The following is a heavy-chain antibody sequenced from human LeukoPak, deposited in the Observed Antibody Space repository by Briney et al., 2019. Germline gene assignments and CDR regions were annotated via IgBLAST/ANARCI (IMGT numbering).Heavy chain of an antibody. CDR1: GFTCSSYW. Sequence: GGSLRLFGAASGFTCSSYWMDWVRQAPGKGLVWVSRINSDGSSTTYADSVKGRFTISRDNAKNTLYLQMNSLRAEDTAVYYCARGGSGWSPFDYWGQGTLITVSS. CDR3: ARGGSGWSPFDY. J-gene: IGHJ4*02. V-gene: IGHV3-74*01. D-gene: IGHD6-19*01. CDR2: INSDGSST.